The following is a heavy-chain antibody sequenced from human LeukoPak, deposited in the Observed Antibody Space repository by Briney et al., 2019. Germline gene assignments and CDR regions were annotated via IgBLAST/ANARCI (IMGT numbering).Heavy chain of an antibody. CDR2: IYTSGST. V-gene: IGHV4-4*07. CDR1: GGSISSYY. J-gene: IGHJ3*02. Sequence: SETLSLTCTVAGGSISSYYWSWIRQPAGKGLEWIGRIYTSGSTNYNPYLKSRVTMSVDTSKNQFSLKLSSVTAADTAVYYCARDRGAAGSYYTSAFDIWGQGTMVTVSS. D-gene: IGHD1-26*01. CDR3: ARDRGAAGSYYTSAFDI.